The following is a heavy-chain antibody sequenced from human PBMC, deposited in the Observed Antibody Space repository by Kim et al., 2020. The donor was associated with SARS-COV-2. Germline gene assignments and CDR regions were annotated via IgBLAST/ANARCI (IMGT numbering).Heavy chain of an antibody. J-gene: IGHJ3*02. CDR2: INTNTGNP. V-gene: IGHV7-4-1*02. D-gene: IGHD3-3*01. CDR3: ARVHFDTIFGVVISLDAFDI. Sequence: ASVKVSCKASGYTFTSYAMNWVRQAPGQGLEWMGWINTNTGNPTYAQGFTGRFVFSLDTSVSTAYLQISSLKAEDTAVYYCARVHFDTIFGVVISLDAFDIWGQGTMVTVSS. CDR1: GYTFTSYA.